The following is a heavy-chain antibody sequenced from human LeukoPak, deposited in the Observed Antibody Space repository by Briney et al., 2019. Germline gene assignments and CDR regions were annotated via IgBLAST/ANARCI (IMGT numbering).Heavy chain of an antibody. CDR2: IYSGGST. D-gene: IGHD6-19*01. CDR3: ARDPLSVIGTNERYDYYGFDV. CDR1: GFTVSSYY. V-gene: IGHV3-53*01. Sequence: GGSLRLSCAASGFTVSSYYMSWVRQVPGKGLEWLSIIYSGGSTYYADSVKGRFTISRDDSKNTLYLQMNSLRPEDTAVYYCARDPLSVIGTNERYDYYGFDVWGQGTTVTVSS. J-gene: IGHJ6*02.